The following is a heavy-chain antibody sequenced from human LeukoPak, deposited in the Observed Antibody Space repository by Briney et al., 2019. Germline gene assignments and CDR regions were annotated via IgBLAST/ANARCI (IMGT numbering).Heavy chain of an antibody. Sequence: GSLRLSCAASGFTFSSYVMHWVRQAPGKGLERVAFIRFDESDTYYADSVKGRFTISIDKSKTTLFLQMNSLRAEDTAVYYCAKNYCGGDCYSQYYFDSWGQGTLVTVSS. CDR1: GFTFSSYV. CDR3: AKNYCGGDCYSQYYFDS. CDR2: IRFDESDT. V-gene: IGHV3-30*02. D-gene: IGHD2-21*01. J-gene: IGHJ4*02.